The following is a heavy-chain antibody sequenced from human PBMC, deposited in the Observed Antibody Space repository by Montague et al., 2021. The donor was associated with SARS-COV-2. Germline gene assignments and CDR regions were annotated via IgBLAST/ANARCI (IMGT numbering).Heavy chain of an antibody. CDR1: GGSISSSSYY. CDR3: ARREYSGYDYHLLVDY. V-gene: IGHV4-39*01. J-gene: IGHJ4*02. D-gene: IGHD5-12*01. Sequence: SETLSLTCTVSGGSISSSSYYWGWIRQPPGKGLEWIGSIYYSGSTYYXXXLKSRVTISVDTSKNQFYLKLSSVTAADTAVYYCARREYSGYDYHLLVDYWGQGTLVTVSS. CDR2: IYYSGST.